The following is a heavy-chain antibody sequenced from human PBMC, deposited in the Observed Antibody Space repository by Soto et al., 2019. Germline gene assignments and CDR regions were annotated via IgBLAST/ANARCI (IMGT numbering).Heavy chain of an antibody. Sequence: ASVKVSCKGFGYTFSDYDINWVRQAPGQGLEWMGWVNPGSGNTGYAQKFQGRVTMTRDFFKDTVYMELSSLSSEDTAVYYCARRARIGAQVWLPFDLWAQGSRVTVSS. CDR2: VNPGSGNT. D-gene: IGHD3-9*01. CDR3: ARRARIGAQVWLPFDL. V-gene: IGHV1-8*01. CDR1: GYTFSDYD. J-gene: IGHJ4*02.